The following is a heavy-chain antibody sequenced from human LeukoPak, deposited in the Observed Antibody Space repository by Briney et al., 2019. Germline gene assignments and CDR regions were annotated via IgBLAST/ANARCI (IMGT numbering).Heavy chain of an antibody. V-gene: IGHV4-38-2*02. CDR2: IYHSGST. CDR3: ARAYTMPSDPFDY. CDR1: GYSISSGYY. J-gene: IGHJ4*02. D-gene: IGHD2-2*01. Sequence: SETLSLTCTVSGYSISSGYYWGWIRQPPGKGLEWIGSIYHSGSTYYNPSLKSRVTISVDTSKNQFSLKLSSVTAADTAVYYCARAYTMPSDPFDYWGQGTLVTVSS.